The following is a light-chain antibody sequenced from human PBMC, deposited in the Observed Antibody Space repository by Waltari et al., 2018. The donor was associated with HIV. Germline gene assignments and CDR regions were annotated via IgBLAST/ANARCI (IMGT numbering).Light chain of an antibody. CDR1: TSNIGTNI. CDR2: SNN. J-gene: IGLJ2*01. CDR3: AAWDDTLNGL. V-gene: IGLV1-44*01. Sequence: QSVLTQPPSASGTPGQNVTISCSGNTSNIGTNIVNWYQQFPGATPKLLIYSNNHRPSGVPARFSGSKSCTSASLAISGLQSEDEADYFCAAWDDTLNGLFGGGTKLTVL.